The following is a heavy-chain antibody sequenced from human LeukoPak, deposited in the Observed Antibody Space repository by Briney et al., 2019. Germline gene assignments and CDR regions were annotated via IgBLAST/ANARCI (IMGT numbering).Heavy chain of an antibody. J-gene: IGHJ4*02. Sequence: ASVKVSCKASGYTFTGYYMHWVRQAPGQGLEWMGWINPNSGGTNYAQKFQGRVTMTRDTSISTAYMELSRLRSDDTAVYYCARDVSGYSYGYYFDYWGQGTLVTVSS. CDR2: INPNSGGT. CDR3: ARDVSGYSYGYYFDY. CDR1: GYTFTGYY. D-gene: IGHD5-18*01. V-gene: IGHV1-2*02.